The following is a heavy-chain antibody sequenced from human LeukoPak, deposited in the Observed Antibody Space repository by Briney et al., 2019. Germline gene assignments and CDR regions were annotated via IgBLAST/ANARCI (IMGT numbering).Heavy chain of an antibody. D-gene: IGHD3-22*01. J-gene: IGHJ4*02. CDR1: GFTFSSYA. CDR3: ASLDSSGYYYEFDN. V-gene: IGHV3-30-3*01. CDR2: TSYDGNNK. Sequence: GGSLRLSCAASGFTFSSYAMSWVRQAPGKGLEWVAGTSYDGNNKYYADSVKGRFTISRDNSKNTLYLQMNSLRAEDMAVYYCASLDSSGYYYEFDNWGQGTLVTVSS.